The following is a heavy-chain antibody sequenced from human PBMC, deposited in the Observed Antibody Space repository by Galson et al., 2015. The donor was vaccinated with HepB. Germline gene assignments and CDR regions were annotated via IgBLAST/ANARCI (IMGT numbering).Heavy chain of an antibody. D-gene: IGHD3-10*01. CDR1: GGTFSSYA. CDR3: AHWDYYGSGRPTGSNNWFDP. J-gene: IGHJ5*02. CDR2: IIPILGIA. Sequence: SVKVSCRASGGTFSSYAISWVRQAPGQGLEWMGRIIPILGIANYAQKFQGRVTITADKSTSTAYMELSSLRSEDTAVYYCAHWDYYGSGRPTGSNNWFDPWGQGTLVTVSS. V-gene: IGHV1-69*04.